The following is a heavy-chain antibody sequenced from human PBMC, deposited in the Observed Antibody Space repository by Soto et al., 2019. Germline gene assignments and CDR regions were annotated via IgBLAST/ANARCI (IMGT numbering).Heavy chain of an antibody. CDR2: ISSDGRNE. CDR1: GFTFSSRP. Sequence: QVQLVESGGDVVQPGRSLRLSCAASGFTFSSRPMHWVRQAPGKGLEWVSVISSDGRNEYYADSVKRRFTISRDNSKNTVYLQMNRLRAEETAGYYCARDHDYRYFDYWGQGTLVTVSS. V-gene: IGHV3-30*04. J-gene: IGHJ4*02. CDR3: ARDHDYRYFDY. D-gene: IGHD4-17*01.